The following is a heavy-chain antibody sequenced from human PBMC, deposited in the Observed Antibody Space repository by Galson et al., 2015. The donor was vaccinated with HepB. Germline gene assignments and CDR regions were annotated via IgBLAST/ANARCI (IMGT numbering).Heavy chain of an antibody. Sequence: SLRLSCAASGFTFSSYGMHWVRQAPGKGLEWVAFIRCDGSNKYYADSVKGRFTISRDNSKNTLYLQMNSLRAEDTAVYYCAKGEGKARDGYSVDYWGQGTLVTVSS. CDR1: GFTFSSYG. CDR3: AKGEGKARDGYSVDY. CDR2: IRCDGSNK. D-gene: IGHD5-24*01. J-gene: IGHJ4*02. V-gene: IGHV3-30*02.